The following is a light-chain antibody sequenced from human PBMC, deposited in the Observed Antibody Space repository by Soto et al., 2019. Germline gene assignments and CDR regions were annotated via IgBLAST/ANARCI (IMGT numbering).Light chain of an antibody. V-gene: IGKV3-20*01. Sequence: EVVVTQSPGTLSLSPGERATLSCRASQSVSSSDLARYQQKPGQAPRLLIYGASSRATGIPDRFSGSGSGTDFTLTTRRLGPEDFAVYYCQQYGSSPWTFGQGTKVEIK. CDR3: QQYGSSPWT. CDR1: QSVSSSD. J-gene: IGKJ1*01. CDR2: GAS.